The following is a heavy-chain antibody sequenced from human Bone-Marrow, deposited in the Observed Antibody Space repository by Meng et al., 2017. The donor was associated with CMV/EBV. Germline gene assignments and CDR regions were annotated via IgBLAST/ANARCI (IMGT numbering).Heavy chain of an antibody. CDR3: ARDRFCSSTSCKPRVNWLDP. Sequence: GSYYWSWIRQPPGKGLEWIGYIYYSGSTNYNPSLKSRVTISVDTSKNQFSLKLSSVTAADTAVYYCARDRFCSSTSCKPRVNWLDPWGQGTLVTVSS. J-gene: IGHJ5*02. CDR1: GSYY. CDR2: IYYSGST. D-gene: IGHD2-2*01. V-gene: IGHV4-61*01.